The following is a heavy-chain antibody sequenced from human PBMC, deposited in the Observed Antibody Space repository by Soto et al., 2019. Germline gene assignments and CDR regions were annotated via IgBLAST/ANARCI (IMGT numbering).Heavy chain of an antibody. V-gene: IGHV1-2*04. J-gene: IGHJ4*02. Sequence: QVQLVQSGAEVKKPGASVKVSCKASGYTFTGNYMHWVRQAPGQGFEWMGWINVNSGGTKYAQKFQGWVTMTRDTSISTAYMELSRLRSDDTAVYYCARGDKLSLYPQLDHWGQGTLVTVSS. CDR2: INVNSGGT. D-gene: IGHD3-16*02. CDR3: ARGDKLSLYPQLDH. CDR1: GYTFTGNY.